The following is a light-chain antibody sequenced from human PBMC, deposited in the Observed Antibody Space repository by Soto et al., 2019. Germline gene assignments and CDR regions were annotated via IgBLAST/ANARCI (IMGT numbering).Light chain of an antibody. CDR2: EVT. CDR1: SSDVGAYKY. CDR3: TSYFGNRTQV. Sequence: QSALTQPPSASGSPGQSVTISCTGTSSDVGAYKYVSWYQQYPGKAPKLMIYEVTKRPSGVPDRFSGSKSGNTASLTVSGLKAEYWLDYYCTSYFGNRTQVFGGGTKPTAL. V-gene: IGLV2-8*01. J-gene: IGLJ3*02.